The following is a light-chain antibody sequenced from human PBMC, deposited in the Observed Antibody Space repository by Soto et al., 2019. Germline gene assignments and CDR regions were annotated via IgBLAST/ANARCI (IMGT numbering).Light chain of an antibody. CDR3: QSYDTTLSGSRV. CDR1: SSNSGAGYD. Sequence: QSVLTQPPSVSGAPGQRVTISCTGSSSNSGAGYDVHWYQQLPGTAPKLLIYGDSNRPSGVPDRFSGSKSGPSASLAITGLQAEDEADYYCQSYDTTLSGSRVFGGGTKLTVL. J-gene: IGLJ2*01. CDR2: GDS. V-gene: IGLV1-40*01.